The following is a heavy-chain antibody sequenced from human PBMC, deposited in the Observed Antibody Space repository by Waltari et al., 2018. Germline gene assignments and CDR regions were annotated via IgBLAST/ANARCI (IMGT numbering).Heavy chain of an antibody. D-gene: IGHD3-16*01. V-gene: IGHV3-74*01. Sequence: EVQLVESGGGLVQPGGSLSLSCAASGFTFGNDWMHWVRQVPGKGLGWVSRTNEDGRITNYADSVKGRFTISRDNAKNTLYLQMNSLRAEDTAVYYCVRDLAGVGGHWGQGTLVTVSS. CDR1: GFTFGNDW. CDR3: VRDLAGVGGH. J-gene: IGHJ4*02. CDR2: TNEDGRIT.